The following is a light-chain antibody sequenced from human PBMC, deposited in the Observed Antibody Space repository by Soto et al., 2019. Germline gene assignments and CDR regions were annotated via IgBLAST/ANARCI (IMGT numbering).Light chain of an antibody. CDR2: LNSDGSH. CDR3: QTWGTGVV. V-gene: IGLV4-69*01. Sequence: QPVLTQSPSASASLGASVKLTCTLNNGHSSYAIAWHQQQPEKGPRYLMKLNSDGSHSKGDGIPDRFSGSSSGAERYLTISSLQSEDEADYYCQTWGTGVVFGGGTQLTVL. CDR1: NGHSSYA. J-gene: IGLJ2*01.